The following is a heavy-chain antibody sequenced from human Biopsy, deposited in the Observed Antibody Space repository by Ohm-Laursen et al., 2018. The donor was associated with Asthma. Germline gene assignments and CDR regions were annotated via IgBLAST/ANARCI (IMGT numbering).Heavy chain of an antibody. J-gene: IGHJ4*02. D-gene: IGHD6-19*01. CDR3: AKEGVAGTHIED. V-gene: IGHV3-30*04. Sequence: RSLRLSCAASRFTYAMHWVRQAPGKGLEWAAVISYDGSSIYYADSVKGRFTISRDNSKNTLSLQMNSLTAEDTAVYYCAKEGVAGTHIEDWGQGTLVTVSS. CDR1: RFTYA. CDR2: ISYDGSSI.